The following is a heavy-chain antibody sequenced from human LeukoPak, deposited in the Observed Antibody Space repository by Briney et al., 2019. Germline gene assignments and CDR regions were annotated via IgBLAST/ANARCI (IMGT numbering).Heavy chain of an antibody. CDR3: ARGYYNSSGYSFDY. V-gene: IGHV4-4*07. D-gene: IGHD3-22*01. Sequence: SETLSLTCTVSGASVSNYYCHWIRQSAGKGLEWIGRIYTSGSTNYNPFLKSRVTMSVDTSKNQFSLKINSLTADDTGVYYCARGYYNSSGYSFDYWGQGTLVTVSS. CDR2: IYTSGST. CDR1: GASVSNYY. J-gene: IGHJ4*02.